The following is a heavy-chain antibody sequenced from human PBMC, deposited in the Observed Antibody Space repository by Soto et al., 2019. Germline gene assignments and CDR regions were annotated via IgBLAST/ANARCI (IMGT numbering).Heavy chain of an antibody. V-gene: IGHV4-59*02. Sequence: SETLSLTCTVSGGPVTSYYWNWIRQSPGKGLEWIGYIYNSGITNYNPSLKSRVSISVDRSKNQFSLKLNSVTAADTAVYYCAFGHSLGPLDYWGQGTLVTVSS. CDR3: AFGHSLGPLDY. CDR2: IYNSGIT. J-gene: IGHJ4*02. CDR1: GGPVTSYY. D-gene: IGHD3-10*01.